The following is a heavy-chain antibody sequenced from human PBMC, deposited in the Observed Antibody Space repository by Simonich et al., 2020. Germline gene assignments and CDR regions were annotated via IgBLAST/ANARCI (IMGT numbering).Heavy chain of an antibody. V-gene: IGHV3-30*07. CDR3: AREGAGNDAFDI. CDR2: ISYDGSNK. J-gene: IGHJ3*02. CDR1: GFTFRSYA. D-gene: IGHD1-26*01. Sequence: QVQLVEAGGGVVQPGRSLRLSCAASGFTFRSYAMPWARQAPGKGLEWVAVISYDGSNKYYADSVKGRFTISRDNSKNTLYLQMNSLRAEDTAVYYCAREGAGNDAFDIWGQGTMVTVSS.